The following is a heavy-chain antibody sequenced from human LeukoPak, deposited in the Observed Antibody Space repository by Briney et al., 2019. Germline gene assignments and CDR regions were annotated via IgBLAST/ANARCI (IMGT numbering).Heavy chain of an antibody. Sequence: PGGSLRLSCAASGFTFSSYAMSWVRQAPGKGLEWVSAISGSGGSTYYADSVKGGLTISRENYKNTLYLQMNRLRAEDTAVYYCAKKILDFWSGMDVWGKGTTVTVSS. CDR3: AKKILDFWSGMDV. J-gene: IGHJ6*04. CDR2: ISGSGGST. CDR1: GFTFSSYA. V-gene: IGHV3-23*01. D-gene: IGHD3-3*01.